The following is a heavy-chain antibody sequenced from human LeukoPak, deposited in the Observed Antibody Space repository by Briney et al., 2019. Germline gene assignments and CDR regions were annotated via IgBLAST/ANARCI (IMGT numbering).Heavy chain of an antibody. J-gene: IGHJ3*02. D-gene: IGHD3-22*01. CDR3: ARDLTMIVTFDAFDI. CDR2: INPNSGGT. CDR1: GYTFTGYY. V-gene: IGHV1-2*02. Sequence: ASVKVSCKASGYTFTGYYMHWVRQAPGQGLEWMGWINPNSGGTNYAQKFQGRVTMTRDTSISTAYMELSRLRSDDTAVYHCARDLTMIVTFDAFDIWGQGTMVTVSS.